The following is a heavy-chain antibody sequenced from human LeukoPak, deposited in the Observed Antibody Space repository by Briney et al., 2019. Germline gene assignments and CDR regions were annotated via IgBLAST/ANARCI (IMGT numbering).Heavy chain of an antibody. CDR3: ARVLRSPVFYFDY. CDR2: ISSSSSYI. V-gene: IGHV3-21*01. CDR1: GFTFSSYS. Sequence: GGSLRLSCAASGFTFSSYSMNWVRQAPGKGLEWVSSISSSSSYIYYADSVKGRFTISRDNAKNSLYLQMNSLRAEDTAVYYCARVLRSPVFYFDYWGQGTLVTVSS. D-gene: IGHD3-16*01. J-gene: IGHJ4*02.